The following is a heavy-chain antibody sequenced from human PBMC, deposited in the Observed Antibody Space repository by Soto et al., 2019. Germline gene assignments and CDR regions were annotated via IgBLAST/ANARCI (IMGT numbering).Heavy chain of an antibody. Sequence: SETLSLTCAVYGGSFSGYYRSWIRQPPGKGLEWIGEINHSGSTNYNPSLKSRVTISVDTSKNQFSLKLSSVTAADTAVYYCAATRDLRYFDWLLYPFDYWGQGTLVTVSS. CDR1: GGSFSGYY. D-gene: IGHD3-9*01. CDR2: INHSGST. CDR3: AATRDLRYFDWLLYPFDY. J-gene: IGHJ4*02. V-gene: IGHV4-34*01.